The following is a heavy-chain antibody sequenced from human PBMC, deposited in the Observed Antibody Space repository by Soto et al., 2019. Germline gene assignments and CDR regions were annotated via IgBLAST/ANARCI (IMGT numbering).Heavy chain of an antibody. J-gene: IGHJ6*02. CDR2: IIPIFGTA. CDR1: GGTFSTYA. V-gene: IGHV1-69*05. Sequence: QVQLVQSGAEVKKPGSSVKVSCKASGGTFSTYAISWVRQAPGQGLEWMGGIIPIFGTADYAQKFQGRVTITPDESTSTAYMELSSLRSEDRGVYYCATREHDAIGVNYYYAMDVWGQGTTVTVSS. D-gene: IGHD1-26*01. CDR3: ATREHDAIGVNYYYAMDV.